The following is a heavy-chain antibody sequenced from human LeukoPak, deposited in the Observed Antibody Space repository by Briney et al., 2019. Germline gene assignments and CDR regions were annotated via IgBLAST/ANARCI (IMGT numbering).Heavy chain of an antibody. V-gene: IGHV3-48*02. J-gene: IGHJ3*02. Sequence: GGSLRLPCAASGFTFSSYSMTWVRQAPGKGLEWVSYISSSSSTIYYADSVKGRFTISRDNAKHSLYLQMNSLRDEDTAVYYCARDTRMMDAFDIWGQGTMVTVSS. D-gene: IGHD3-16*01. CDR1: GFTFSSYS. CDR2: ISSSSSTI. CDR3: ARDTRMMDAFDI.